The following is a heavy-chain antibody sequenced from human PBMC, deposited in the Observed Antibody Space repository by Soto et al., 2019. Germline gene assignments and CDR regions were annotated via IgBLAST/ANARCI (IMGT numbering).Heavy chain of an antibody. V-gene: IGHV3-11*01. Sequence: LRLSCAASGFTFSDYYMSWIRQAPGKGLEWVSHISSSGSTIYYADSVKGRFTISRDNAKNSLYLQMNSLRAEDTAVYYCAREGYYDFWSGPAYYYYGMDVWGQGTTVTVSS. CDR1: GFTFSDYY. J-gene: IGHJ6*02. CDR2: ISSSGSTI. CDR3: AREGYYDFWSGPAYYYYGMDV. D-gene: IGHD3-3*01.